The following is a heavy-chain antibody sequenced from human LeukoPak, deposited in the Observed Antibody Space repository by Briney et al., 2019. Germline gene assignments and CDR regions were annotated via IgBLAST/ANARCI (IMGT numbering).Heavy chain of an antibody. J-gene: IGHJ4*02. CDR3: ARAKAAVGTSPLGY. CDR2: IIPILGIA. Sequence: GSSVKVSCKASGGTFSSYAISWVRQAPGQGLEWMGRIIPILGIANYAQKFQGRVTITADKSTSTAYMELSSLRSEDTAVYYCARAKAAVGTSPLGYWGQGTLVTVSS. V-gene: IGHV1-69*04. CDR1: GGTFSSYA. D-gene: IGHD6-13*01.